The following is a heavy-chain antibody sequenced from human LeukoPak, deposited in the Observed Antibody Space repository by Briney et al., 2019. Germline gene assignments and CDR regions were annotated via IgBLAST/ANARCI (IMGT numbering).Heavy chain of an antibody. CDR2: INPNSGGT. J-gene: IGHJ5*02. Sequence: ASVKVSCKAPGYTFTGYYMHWVRQAPGQGLEWMGWINPNSGGTNYAQKFQGRVTMTRDTSISTAYMELSRLRSDDTAVYYCARDGRHRYYYDSSGFYGSWFDPWGQGTLVTVSS. D-gene: IGHD3-22*01. CDR1: GYTFTGYY. V-gene: IGHV1-2*02. CDR3: ARDGRHRYYYDSSGFYGSWFDP.